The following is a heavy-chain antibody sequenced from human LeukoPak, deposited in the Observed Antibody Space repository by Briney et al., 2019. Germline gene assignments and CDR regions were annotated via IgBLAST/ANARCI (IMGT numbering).Heavy chain of an antibody. Sequence: ASSKVSCKASGYTFTSYGINWVRQAPGQGLEWMGRISAYNGNTNYAQKRQGRVTMTTDTSTSTAYMELRSLRSDDTAVYYCARADGTPYGDYYYYYGMDVWGQGTTVTVSS. V-gene: IGHV1-18*01. D-gene: IGHD4-17*01. J-gene: IGHJ6*02. CDR3: ARADGTPYGDYYYYYGMDV. CDR1: GYTFTSYG. CDR2: ISAYNGNT.